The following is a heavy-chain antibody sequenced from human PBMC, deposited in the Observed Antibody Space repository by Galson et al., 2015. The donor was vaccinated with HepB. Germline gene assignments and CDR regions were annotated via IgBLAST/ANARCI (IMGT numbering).Heavy chain of an antibody. V-gene: IGHV1-69*06. D-gene: IGHD1-26*01. CDR2: IIPVFGTT. CDR3: ARDRREWELTGGYDAFDI. Sequence: QGLEWMGGIIPVFGTTDYAQKFQGRVTITADKSTTTVYMDLSSLRSEDTAMYYCARDRREWELTGGYDAFDIWGQGTMVTVSS. J-gene: IGHJ3*02.